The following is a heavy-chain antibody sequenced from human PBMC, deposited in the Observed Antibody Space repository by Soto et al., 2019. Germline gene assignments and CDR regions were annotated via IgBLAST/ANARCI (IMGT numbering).Heavy chain of an antibody. V-gene: IGHV3-30*02. J-gene: IGHJ1*01. D-gene: IGHD6-19*01. CDR3: AWDWDADSSGGKYLHL. CDR1: GFTFRSYA. CDR2: IRPDGSYR. Sequence: QVQLVESGGGVVQPGGSLRLACAVSGFTFRSYAMHWVRQAPGKGMEWVTGIRPDGSYRYYADSVKGRFTISRDNSKSTLYLQMYSLRVEDTAVYYCAWDWDADSSGGKYLHLWGQGTLVTVSS.